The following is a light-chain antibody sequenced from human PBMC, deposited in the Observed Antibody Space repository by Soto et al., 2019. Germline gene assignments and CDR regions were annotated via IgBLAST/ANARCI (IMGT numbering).Light chain of an antibody. CDR3: QHCDTYWA. Sequence: EIVLTQSPATLSLSPGERATLSCRASQSVSSYLAWYQQKPGQAPRLLIYDASNRATGIPARFSGSGSGTDFTLTISSLQPDDNATYYCQHCDTYWAFGQGTKVEVE. J-gene: IGKJ1*01. CDR2: DAS. CDR1: QSVSSY. V-gene: IGKV3-11*01.